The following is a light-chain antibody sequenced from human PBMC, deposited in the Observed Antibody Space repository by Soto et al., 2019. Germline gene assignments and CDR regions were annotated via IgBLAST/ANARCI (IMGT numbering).Light chain of an antibody. Sequence: AIRMTQSPSSLSASTGDRVTITCRASQGISSYLAWYQQKPGKAPKLLIYAASTLQSGVPSRFSGSGSGTDFTLTISSLQPDDFATYYCQQYNSYSPTFGPGTKVDNK. CDR1: QGISSY. V-gene: IGKV1-8*01. J-gene: IGKJ3*01. CDR2: AAS. CDR3: QQYNSYSPT.